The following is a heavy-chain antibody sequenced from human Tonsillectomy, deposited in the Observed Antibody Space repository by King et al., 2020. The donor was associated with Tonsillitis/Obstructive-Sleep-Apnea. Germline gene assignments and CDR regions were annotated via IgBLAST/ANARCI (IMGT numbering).Heavy chain of an antibody. CDR2: LKSKTDGGAT. J-gene: IGHJ4*02. V-gene: IGHV3-15*01. CDR3: ASGYPIDY. Sequence: QLVQSGGGSVKPGGSLRLSCAASGFSFSDTWMSWVRQAPGKGLEWVGRLKSKTDGGATDYAAPVKGRFTISRDDSKNTLFLQMNSLKTEDTAVYYCASGYPIDYWGQGTLVTVSS. D-gene: IGHD5-12*01. CDR1: GFSFSDTW.